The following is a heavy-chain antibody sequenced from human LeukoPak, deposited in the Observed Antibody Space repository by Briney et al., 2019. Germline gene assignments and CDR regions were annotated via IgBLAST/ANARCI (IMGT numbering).Heavy chain of an antibody. Sequence: PWASVNVSCQPSRATLSSYATSWVRQAPGQGLGWMGGIIPIFGTANYAQKFPGRVTIPADKRTSTPYMELSSLRCEDTAVHYWARKAAGRPGEYFQHGGQGTLVPVSP. CDR1: RATLSSYA. CDR3: ARKAAGRPGEYFQH. CDR2: IIPIFGTA. V-gene: IGHV1-69*06. D-gene: IGHD6-13*01. J-gene: IGHJ1*01.